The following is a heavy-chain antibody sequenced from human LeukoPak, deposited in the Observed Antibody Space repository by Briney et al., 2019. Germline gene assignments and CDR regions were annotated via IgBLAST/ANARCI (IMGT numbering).Heavy chain of an antibody. D-gene: IGHD2-15*01. CDR3: AKDTDIVVVVAATPFDY. Sequence: GGSLRLSCAASGFTFSSYSMNWVRQAPGKGLEWVANIKQDGSEKYYVDSVKGRFTISRDNAKNSLYLQMNSLRAEDTAVYYCAKDTDIVVVVAATPFDYWGQGTLVTVSS. V-gene: IGHV3-7*03. J-gene: IGHJ4*02. CDR2: IKQDGSEK. CDR1: GFTFSSYS.